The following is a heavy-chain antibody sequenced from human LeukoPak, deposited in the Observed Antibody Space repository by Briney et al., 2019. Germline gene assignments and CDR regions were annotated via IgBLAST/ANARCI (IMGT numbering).Heavy chain of an antibody. Sequence: GGPLRLSCAASGFTFSYYGMHWVRQTPGRGLEWVAFIRFDGNDKFYSDSVKGRFTISKDTSRNTLYLHMNRLKPEDTAVYYCAKDLMRDRWFGESWGQGTLVTVSS. D-gene: IGHD3-10*01. J-gene: IGHJ5*02. CDR3: AKDLMRDRWFGES. V-gene: IGHV3-30*02. CDR2: IRFDGNDK. CDR1: GFTFSYYG.